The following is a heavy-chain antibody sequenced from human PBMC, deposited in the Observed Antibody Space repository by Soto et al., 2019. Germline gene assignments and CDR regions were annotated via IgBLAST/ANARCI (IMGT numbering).Heavy chain of an antibody. CDR1: GYTFTSYC. J-gene: IGHJ5*02. Sequence: ASVKVSCKASGYTFTSYCISWVRRAPGQGLEWMGWISAYNGNTNYAQKLQGRVTMTTDTSTSTAYMELRSLRSDDTAVYYCARVVVTKDWFDPWGQGTLVTVSS. CDR2: ISAYNGNT. V-gene: IGHV1-18*01. D-gene: IGHD2-2*01. CDR3: ARVVVTKDWFDP.